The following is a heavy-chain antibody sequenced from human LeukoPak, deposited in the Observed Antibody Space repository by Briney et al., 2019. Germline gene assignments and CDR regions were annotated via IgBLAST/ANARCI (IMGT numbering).Heavy chain of an antibody. D-gene: IGHD3-10*01. CDR3: AKDRSSGRLYYYYGMDV. J-gene: IGHJ6*02. Sequence: GGSLRLSCAASGFTFSSYVMSWVRQAPGKGLEWVSAISGSGGSTYYADSVKGRFTISRDNSKNTLYLQMNSLRAEDTAVYYCAKDRSSGRLYYYYGMDVWGQGTTVTVSS. CDR2: ISGSGGST. V-gene: IGHV3-23*01. CDR1: GFTFSSYV.